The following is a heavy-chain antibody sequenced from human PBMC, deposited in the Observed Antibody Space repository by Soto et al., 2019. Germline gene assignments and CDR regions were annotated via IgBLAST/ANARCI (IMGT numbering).Heavy chain of an antibody. Sequence: QVQLVESGGGVVQPGRSLRLSCAASGFTFSNFPMHWVRQAPGQGLEWVAVISYGGINNYYADSVKDRVTISRDDSKNTVYLQMNGLRPEDTAVYFCAWTTVVSGTPDFDYWGQGTLVTVSS. CDR3: AWTTVVSGTPDFDY. CDR1: GFTFSNFP. D-gene: IGHD4-4*01. CDR2: ISYGGINN. V-gene: IGHV3-30-3*01. J-gene: IGHJ4*02.